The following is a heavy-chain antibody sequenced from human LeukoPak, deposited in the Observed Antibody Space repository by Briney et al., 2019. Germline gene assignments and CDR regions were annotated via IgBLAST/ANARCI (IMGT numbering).Heavy chain of an antibody. CDR1: GGTFSTYA. CDR2: IIPMFGTA. V-gene: IGHV1-69*01. CDR3: ATKHRDAFDI. D-gene: IGHD1-1*01. Sequence: SVKVSCKASGGTFSTYAIIWVRQAPGQGLEWMGGIIPMFGTANYAQKFQGRVTITADESTSTAYMELSSLRSEDTAVYYCATKHRDAFDIWGQGTMVTVSS. J-gene: IGHJ3*02.